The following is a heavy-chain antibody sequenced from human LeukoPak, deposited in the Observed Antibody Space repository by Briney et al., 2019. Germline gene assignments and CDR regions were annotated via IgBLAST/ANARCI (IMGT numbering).Heavy chain of an antibody. CDR2: ISAYNGNT. V-gene: IGHV1-18*01. J-gene: IGHJ1*01. Sequence: ASVKVSCKAFGYTFTSYGISWVRQAPGQGLEWMGWISAYNGNTNYAQKLQGRVAMTTDTSTSTAYMELRSLRSDDTAVYYCARDHGIAAAGTGYFQHWGQGTLVTVSS. D-gene: IGHD6-13*01. CDR1: GYTFTSYG. CDR3: ARDHGIAAAGTGYFQH.